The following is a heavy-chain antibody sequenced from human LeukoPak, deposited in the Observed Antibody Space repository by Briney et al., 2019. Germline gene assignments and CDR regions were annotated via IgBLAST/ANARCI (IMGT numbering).Heavy chain of an antibody. Sequence: SETLSLTCAVYGWSFNDYNWNWIRQPPGKGLEWIGEINARGDTNYNPSLKSRDTISVDTSKKQFSLRLTSMIAADTALYYCARGQVPAARGYNWFDPWGQGTLVTVSS. D-gene: IGHD2-2*01. CDR2: INARGDT. V-gene: IGHV4-34*01. CDR3: ARGQVPAARGYNWFDP. CDR1: GWSFNDYN. J-gene: IGHJ5*02.